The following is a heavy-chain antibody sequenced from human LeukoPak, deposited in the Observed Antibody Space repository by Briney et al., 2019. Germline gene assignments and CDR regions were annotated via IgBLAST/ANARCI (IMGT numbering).Heavy chain of an antibody. CDR1: GFTFNRYA. J-gene: IGHJ3*02. D-gene: IGHD3-22*01. V-gene: IGHV3-23*01. CDR2: ISGSADAT. CDR3: AKGDSSGYYGDAFDI. Sequence: PGGSLRLSCAASGFTFNRYAMSWVRQAPGKGLEWVSAISGSADATYYADSVKGRFTISRDNSKNTLYLQMNSLRAEDTAVYYCAKGDSSGYYGDAFDIWGQGTMVTVSS.